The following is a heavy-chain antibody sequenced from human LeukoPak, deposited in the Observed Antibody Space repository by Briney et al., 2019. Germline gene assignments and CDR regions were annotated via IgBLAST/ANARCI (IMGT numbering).Heavy chain of an antibody. V-gene: IGHV3-7*01. CDR3: ARDLSFGRSGSDY. D-gene: IGHD3-3*01. J-gene: IGHJ4*02. Sequence: GGSLRLSCAASGFTFSSYWMSWVRQAPGKGLEWVANIKQDGSEKYYVDSVKGRFTISRDNAKNSLYLQMNSLRAEDTAVYYCARDLSFGRSGSDYWGQGTLVTVSS. CDR2: IKQDGSEK. CDR1: GFTFSSYW.